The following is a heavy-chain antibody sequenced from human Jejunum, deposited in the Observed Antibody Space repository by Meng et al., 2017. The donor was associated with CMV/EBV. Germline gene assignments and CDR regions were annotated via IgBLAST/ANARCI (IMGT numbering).Heavy chain of an antibody. Sequence: FGSYAMTWVRQAPGKGLDWVSTISASGVSAYYADSVKGRFTISRDNSKNTLYLQINSLRADDTAMYYCAKVLNPPRMRFSYYGMDVWGQGTTVTVSS. CDR2: ISASGVSA. CDR1: FGSYA. V-gene: IGHV3-23*01. D-gene: IGHD3-10*01. J-gene: IGHJ6*02. CDR3: AKVLNPPRMRFSYYGMDV.